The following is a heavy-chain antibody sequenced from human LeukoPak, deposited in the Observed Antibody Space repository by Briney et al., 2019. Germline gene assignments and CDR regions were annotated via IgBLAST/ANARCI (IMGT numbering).Heavy chain of an antibody. D-gene: IGHD1-1*01. CDR3: VGRKSTTPNWFDP. CDR1: GGSINSASYY. J-gene: IGHJ5*02. Sequence: SETLSLTCTVSGGSINSASYYWGWIRQSPGKGLEWIGAIYYSGVTFYNPSLKSRVTISVDTSKNQFSLKLTSVAAADTSIYYCVGRKSTTPNWFDPWGQGTLVTVSS. CDR2: IYYSGVT. V-gene: IGHV4-39*01.